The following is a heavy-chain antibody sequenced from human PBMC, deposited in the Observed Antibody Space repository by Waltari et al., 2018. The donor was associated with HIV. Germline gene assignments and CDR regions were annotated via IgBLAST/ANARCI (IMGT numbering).Heavy chain of an antibody. Sequence: EVQLVQSGAEVKKPGESLKISCKGSGYSFTSYWIGWVRQMPGKGLEWMGYIYPGYSDTRYSPSFQGQVTLSADKSISTAYLQGSSLKASDTAMYYCARLPPDIVVVSGAFDIWGQGTMVTVSS. CDR2: IYPGYSDT. CDR1: GYSFTSYW. J-gene: IGHJ3*02. V-gene: IGHV5-51*01. D-gene: IGHD2-15*01. CDR3: ARLPPDIVVVSGAFDI.